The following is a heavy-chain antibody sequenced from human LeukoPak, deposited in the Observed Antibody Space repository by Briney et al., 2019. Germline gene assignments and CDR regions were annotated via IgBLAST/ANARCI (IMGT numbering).Heavy chain of an antibody. V-gene: IGHV4-34*01. Sequence: SETLSLTCAVYGGSFSGYYWTWIRQPPGKGLEWIGEINHSGSTNYNPSLKSRVTISVDTSKNQFSLKLSSVTAADTAVYYCARAITMVRGVRRCYGMDVWGKGTTVTVSS. CDR3: ARAITMVRGVRRCYGMDV. D-gene: IGHD3-10*01. CDR1: GGSFSGYY. J-gene: IGHJ6*04. CDR2: INHSGST.